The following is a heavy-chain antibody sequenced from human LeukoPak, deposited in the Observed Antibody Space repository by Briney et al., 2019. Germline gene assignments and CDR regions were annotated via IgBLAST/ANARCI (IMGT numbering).Heavy chain of an antibody. V-gene: IGHV3-21*01. CDR2: ISSSSSYI. D-gene: IGHD2-15*01. J-gene: IGHJ4*02. CDR1: GFTFSSYS. Sequence: GGSPRLSCAASGFTFSSYSMNWVRQAPGKGLEWVSSISSSSSYIYYADSVKGRFTISRDNAKNSLYLQMNSLRAEDTAVYYCARDNAVVAAFDYWGQGTLVTVSS. CDR3: ARDNAVVAAFDY.